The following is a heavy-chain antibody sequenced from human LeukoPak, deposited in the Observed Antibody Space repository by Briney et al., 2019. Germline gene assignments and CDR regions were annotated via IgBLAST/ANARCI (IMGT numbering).Heavy chain of an antibody. D-gene: IGHD6-13*01. J-gene: IGHJ2*01. CDR2: ISYDDTNK. CDR3: ARAAYSSTWYSRYFDL. CDR1: GFTFSNYA. V-gene: IGHV3-30*14. Sequence: PGGSLRLSCAASGFTFSNYALHWVRQAPGKGLERVAVISYDDTNKYYVDSVKGRFTISRENAKNSLYLQMNSLRAGDTAVYYCARAAYSSTWYSRYFDLWGRGTLVTVSS.